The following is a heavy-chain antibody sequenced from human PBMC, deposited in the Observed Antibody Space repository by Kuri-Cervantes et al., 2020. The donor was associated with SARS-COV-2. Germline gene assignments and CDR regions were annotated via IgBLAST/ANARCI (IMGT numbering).Heavy chain of an antibody. Sequence: SETLSLTCTVSSDSITSYYWSWIRQPPGKGLEWIGYIYYSGTTNYNPSLKSRVTISVDTSKNQFSLTLSSVTAADTAVYFCARSQVVRHLDWSSEHSYRYYMDVWGKGTTVTVSS. D-gene: IGHD3-9*01. CDR3: ARSQVVRHLDWSSEHSYRYYMDV. CDR1: SDSITSYY. V-gene: IGHV4-59*01. J-gene: IGHJ6*04. CDR2: IYYSGTT.